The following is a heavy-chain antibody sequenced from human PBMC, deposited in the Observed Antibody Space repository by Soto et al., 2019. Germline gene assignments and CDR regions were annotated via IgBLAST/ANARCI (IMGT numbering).Heavy chain of an antibody. V-gene: IGHV3-48*02. J-gene: IGHJ4*02. CDR3: AKYCSSDVCFDY. CDR1: GFTFSSCS. CDR2: ISGSGDTK. D-gene: IGHD2-8*01. Sequence: GGSLRLSCASSGFTFSSCSMNWVRQAPGKRLEWVSFISGSGDTKYYADSVKGRFTISRDNAKNSLYLQMGSLRDEDTAVYYCAKYCSSDVCFDYWGQGTLVTVSS.